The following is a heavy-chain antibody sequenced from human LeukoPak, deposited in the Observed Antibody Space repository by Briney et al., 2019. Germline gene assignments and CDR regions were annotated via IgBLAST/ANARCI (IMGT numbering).Heavy chain of an antibody. Sequence: GGSLRLSCAASGFTFSSYSMNWVRQAPGKGLEWVSSISSSSSYIYYADSVKGRFTISRDNAKNSLYLQMNSLRAEDTAVYYCARGTMVTTCWFDPWGQGTLVTVSS. CDR1: GFTFSSYS. CDR3: ARGTMVTTCWFDP. D-gene: IGHD4-17*01. V-gene: IGHV3-21*01. CDR2: ISSSSSYI. J-gene: IGHJ5*02.